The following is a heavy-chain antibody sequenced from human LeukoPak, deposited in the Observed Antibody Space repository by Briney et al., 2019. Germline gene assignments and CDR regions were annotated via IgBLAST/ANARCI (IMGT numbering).Heavy chain of an antibody. D-gene: IGHD3-10*01. CDR3: TTSAGFGELLFPADY. CDR1: GFQFSNYW. CDR2: IKSKTDGGTT. J-gene: IGHJ4*02. Sequence: AGGSLRLSCAASGFQFSNYWMTWVRQAPGKGLEWVGRIKSKTDGGTTDYAAPVKGRFTISRDDSKNTLYLQMNSLKTEDTAVYYCTTSAGFGELLFPADYWGQGTLVTVSS. V-gene: IGHV3-15*01.